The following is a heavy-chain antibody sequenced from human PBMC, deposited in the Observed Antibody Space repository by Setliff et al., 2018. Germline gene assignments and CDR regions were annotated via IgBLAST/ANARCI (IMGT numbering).Heavy chain of an antibody. Sequence: SSGGYYWGWIRQPPGKGLEWVGFIRSKAYGGTTEYAASVKGRFTISRDDSKSIAYLQMNSLKTEDTAVYYCTRASSIAVAGSSIWGQGTLVTVSS. CDR2: IRSKAYGGTT. CDR3: TRASSIAVAGSSI. CDR1: SSGGYY. D-gene: IGHD6-19*01. V-gene: IGHV3-49*03. J-gene: IGHJ4*02.